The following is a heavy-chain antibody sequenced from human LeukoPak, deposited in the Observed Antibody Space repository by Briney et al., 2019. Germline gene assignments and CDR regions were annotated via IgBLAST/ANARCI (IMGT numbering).Heavy chain of an antibody. CDR1: GFTFSTYE. J-gene: IGHJ4*02. Sequence: PGGSLRLSCEASGFTFSTYEMNWVCQTPGKGLEWVSCIGSSGSTIYYADSVKGRFTISRDNSKNTLYLQMNSLRAEDTAVHYCAKASGYYDSSGQKIYYFDYWGQGTLVTVSS. CDR2: IGSSGSTI. V-gene: IGHV3-48*03. D-gene: IGHD3-22*01. CDR3: AKASGYYDSSGQKIYYFDY.